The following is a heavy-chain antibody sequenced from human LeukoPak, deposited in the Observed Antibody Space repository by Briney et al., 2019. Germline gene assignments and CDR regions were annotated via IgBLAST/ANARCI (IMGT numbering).Heavy chain of an antibody. CDR2: IYYSGST. CDR3: ARGHIVVVPAAIPRSDWFDP. J-gene: IGHJ5*02. Sequence: SETLSLTCTVSGGSISSYYWSWIRQPPGKGLEWIGYIYYSGSTYYNPSLKSRVTISVDTSKNQFSLKLSSVTAADTAVYYCARGHIVVVPAAIPRSDWFDPWGQGTLVTVSS. V-gene: IGHV4-30-4*08. CDR1: GGSISSYY. D-gene: IGHD2-2*02.